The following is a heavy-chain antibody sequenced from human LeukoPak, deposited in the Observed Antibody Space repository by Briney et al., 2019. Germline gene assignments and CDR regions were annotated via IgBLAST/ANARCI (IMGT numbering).Heavy chain of an antibody. D-gene: IGHD6-19*01. CDR3: ARAYDSSGSQIHWYFDL. CDR2: INPNSGGT. Sequence: ASVKVSCKASGYTFTGYYMHWVRQAPGQGLEWMGWINPNSGGTNYAQKFQGRVTMTRDTSISTAYMELSRLRSDDTAVYYCARAYDSSGSQIHWYFDLWGRGTLVTVSS. V-gene: IGHV1-2*02. CDR1: GYTFTGYY. J-gene: IGHJ2*01.